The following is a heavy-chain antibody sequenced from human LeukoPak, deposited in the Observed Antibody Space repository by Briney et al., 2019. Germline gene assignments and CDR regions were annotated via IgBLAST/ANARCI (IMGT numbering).Heavy chain of an antibody. Sequence: PGKSLRLSCAASGFTFSTYGMHWVRQAPGKGLEWVAVIWYDGSNKYYADSVKGRFTISRDNSKNTLYLQMNSLRGEDTAVYYCARYCSSASCPRGDFWGRGTMVTVSS. J-gene: IGHJ3*01. CDR1: GFTFSTYG. CDR2: IWYDGSNK. CDR3: ARYCSSASCPRGDF. V-gene: IGHV3-33*01. D-gene: IGHD2-2*01.